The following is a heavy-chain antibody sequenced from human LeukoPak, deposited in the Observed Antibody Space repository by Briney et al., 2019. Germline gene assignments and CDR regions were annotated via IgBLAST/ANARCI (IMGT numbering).Heavy chain of an antibody. CDR1: GFTFSSYW. J-gene: IGHJ4*02. Sequence: GGSLRLSCAASGFTFSSYWMSWVRQAPGKGLEWVANIKQDGSEKYYVHSVKGRFTISRDNAKNSLYMQMNSLRAEDTAVYYCARDSTSGYCRSTSCHYYFDYWGQGTLVTVSS. CDR3: ARDSTSGYCRSTSCHYYFDY. CDR2: IKQDGSEK. D-gene: IGHD2-2*01. V-gene: IGHV3-7*01.